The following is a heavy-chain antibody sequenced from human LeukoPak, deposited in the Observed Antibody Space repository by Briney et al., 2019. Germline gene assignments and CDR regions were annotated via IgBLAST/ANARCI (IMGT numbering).Heavy chain of an antibody. CDR2: IYSTGSI. D-gene: IGHD6-13*01. CDR3: ARGGWGYSSPTPGTYYFYMDV. J-gene: IGHJ6*03. Sequence: SETLSLTCIVSGGSISNYYWSWIRQPAGKGLEWIGRIYSTGSINYNPSLKSRVTMSVDTSKNQFSLKLSSVTAADTAVYYCARGGWGYSSPTPGTYYFYMDVWGKGTTVTVSS. CDR1: GGSISNYY. V-gene: IGHV4-4*07.